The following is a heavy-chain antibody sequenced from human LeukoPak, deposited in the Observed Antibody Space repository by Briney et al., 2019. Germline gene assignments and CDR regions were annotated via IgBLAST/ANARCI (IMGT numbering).Heavy chain of an antibody. CDR1: GGSISSGSYY. Sequence: PSETLSLTCTVSGGSISSGSYYWGWIRQPPGKGLEWIGSIYYSGSTYYNPSLKSRVTISVDTSKNQFSLKLSSVTAADTAVYYCARSPSDYGDNWFDPWGQGTLVTVSS. CDR3: ARSPSDYGDNWFDP. V-gene: IGHV4-39*01. J-gene: IGHJ5*02. CDR2: IYYSGST. D-gene: IGHD4-17*01.